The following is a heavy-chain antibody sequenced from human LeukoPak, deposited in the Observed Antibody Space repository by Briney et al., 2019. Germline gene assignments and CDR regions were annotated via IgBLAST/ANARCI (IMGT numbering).Heavy chain of an antibody. D-gene: IGHD2-2*01. CDR2: IFYSGTT. Sequence: PSETLSLTCTVSGGSISSYYWSWIRQPPGKGLEWIGFIFYSGTTNYNPSLKSRVTISVDTSKNQLSLKLSSVTAADTAVYYCARDQEAYCSSTSCYEYSYYMDVWGKGTTVTISS. CDR3: ARDQEAYCSSTSCYEYSYYMDV. V-gene: IGHV4-59*12. CDR1: GGSISSYY. J-gene: IGHJ6*03.